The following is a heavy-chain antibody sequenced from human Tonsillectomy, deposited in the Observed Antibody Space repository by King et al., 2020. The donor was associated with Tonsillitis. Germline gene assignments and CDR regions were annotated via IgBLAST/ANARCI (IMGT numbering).Heavy chain of an antibody. V-gene: IGHV3-33*05. CDR1: GFTFTNHG. CDR3: ARLEY. J-gene: IGHJ4*02. Sequence: VQLVESGGGVVQPGRSLRLSCAPSGFTFTNHGMHWVRQAPGKGLEWVAALSSAGTNEYYADSVKGRFTISRDTSKNTLYMQIHSLRAEDSAVYYCARLEYWGRGTLVTVSS. CDR2: LSSAGTNE.